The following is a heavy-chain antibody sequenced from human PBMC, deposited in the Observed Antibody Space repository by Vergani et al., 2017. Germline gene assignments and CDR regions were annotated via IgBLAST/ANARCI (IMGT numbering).Heavy chain of an antibody. CDR2: VDPEDGET. CDR1: GYTFTDHY. D-gene: IGHD4-17*01. Sequence: EVQLVQSGAEVKKPGATMTISCKVSGYTFTDHYMHWVKQAPGKGLEWMGLVDPEDGETIYAEKFKGRVTIAADTSTDTADLEFSSLRTEYTAVYYCATPQTVTTGGMEVWGQGTTVIVSS. CDR3: ATPQTVTTGGMEV. J-gene: IGHJ6*02. V-gene: IGHV1-69-2*01.